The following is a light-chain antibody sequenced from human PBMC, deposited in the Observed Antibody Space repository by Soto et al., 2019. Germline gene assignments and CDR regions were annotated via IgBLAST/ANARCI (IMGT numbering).Light chain of an antibody. Sequence: QSVLTQPASVSGSPGQSITISCTGTSSDVGGYNYVSWYQQHPGKAPKLMIYDVSNRPSGVPNRFSGSKSGNTASLTISGLQAEDEADYYCSSYTSSSTLVFVTGTKVTVL. CDR2: DVS. CDR1: SSDVGGYNY. V-gene: IGLV2-14*01. CDR3: SSYTSSSTLV. J-gene: IGLJ1*01.